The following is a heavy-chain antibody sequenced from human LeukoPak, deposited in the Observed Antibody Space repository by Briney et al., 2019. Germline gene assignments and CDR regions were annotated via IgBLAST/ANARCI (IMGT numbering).Heavy chain of an antibody. CDR1: GITFSSYA. V-gene: IGHV3-23*01. J-gene: IGHJ4*02. CDR3: ATIAAAGTVDY. Sequence: GGSLRLSCAASGITFSSYAMSWVRQAPGKGLEWVSGISGSGGSTYYANSVKGRFTISRDNSKNTLYLQMNSLRAEDTAVYYCATIAAAGTVDYWGQGTLVTVSS. CDR2: ISGSGGST. D-gene: IGHD6-13*01.